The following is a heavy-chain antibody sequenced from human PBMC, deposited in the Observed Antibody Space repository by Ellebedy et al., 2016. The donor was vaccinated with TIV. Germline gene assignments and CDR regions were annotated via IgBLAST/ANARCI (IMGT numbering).Heavy chain of an antibody. CDR3: ARVGWQQQVSYAYDI. CDR1: GGSISSYY. CDR2: IYSSGST. V-gene: IGHV4-59*01. Sequence: MPSETLSLTCTVSGGSISSYYWSWIRQPPGKGLEWIGYIYSSGSTNYNPSLKSRVTISVDTSKTQFSLKLSSVTAADTAVFYCARVGWQQQVSYAYDIWGQGTMVTVSS. D-gene: IGHD6-13*01. J-gene: IGHJ3*02.